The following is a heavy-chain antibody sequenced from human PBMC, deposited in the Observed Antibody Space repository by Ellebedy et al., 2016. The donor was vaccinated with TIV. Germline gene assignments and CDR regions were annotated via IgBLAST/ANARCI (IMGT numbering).Heavy chain of an antibody. V-gene: IGHV3-53*01. D-gene: IGHD3-3*01. CDR1: GFTVSYNY. CDR3: ARAHPPAGSGYYRSHYYYGMDV. J-gene: IGHJ6*02. Sequence: GGSLRLSCAASGFTVSYNYMSWVRQAPGKGLEWVSVIYSGGSTYYADSVKGRFTISRDNAKNSLYLQMNSLRAEDTAVYYCARAHPPAGSGYYRSHYYYGMDVWGQGTTVTVSS. CDR2: IYSGGST.